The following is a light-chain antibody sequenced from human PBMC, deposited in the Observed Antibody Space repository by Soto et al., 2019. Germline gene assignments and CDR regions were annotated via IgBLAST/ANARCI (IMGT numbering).Light chain of an antibody. CDR3: QQYGTSPYT. CDR1: QSVSSNY. Sequence: EIVLTQSPGTLSLSPEERATLSCRASQSVSSNYLAWYQQKPGQAPGLLIYGASSRATGIPDRFSGSGSGTDFTLTISRLEPEDFAVYYCQQYGTSPYTFCQGTKLEIK. CDR2: GAS. J-gene: IGKJ2*01. V-gene: IGKV3-20*01.